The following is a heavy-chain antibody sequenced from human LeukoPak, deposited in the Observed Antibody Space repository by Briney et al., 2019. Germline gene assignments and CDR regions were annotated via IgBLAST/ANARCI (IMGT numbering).Heavy chain of an antibody. CDR1: GDSIRSNNYY. Sequence: SETLSLTCTVSGDSIRSNNYYWGWIRQPPGKGLEWIGSIYDTGSTFYDPSLKSRVIISVDTSKNQFSLKLSSVTAADTAVYYCQSRFLEWLLDYWGQGTLVTVSS. CDR2: IYDTGST. CDR3: QSRFLEWLLDY. V-gene: IGHV4-39*01. D-gene: IGHD3-3*01. J-gene: IGHJ4*02.